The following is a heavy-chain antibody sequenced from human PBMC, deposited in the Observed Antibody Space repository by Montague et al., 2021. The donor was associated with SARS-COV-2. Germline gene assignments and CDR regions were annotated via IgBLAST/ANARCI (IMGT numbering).Heavy chain of an antibody. V-gene: IGHV6-1*01. CDR3: ARTTTRMLYPENAFDI. Sequence: CAISGDSVSSNTATWNWIRQSPSRGLEWLGRTYYRSKWYHDYAISLKSRITINPDTSKNQFSLHLSSVAPKDTAVFYCARTTTRMLYPENAFDIWGQGTMVTVSA. CDR1: GDSVSSNTAT. CDR2: TYYRSKWYH. D-gene: IGHD2-15*01. J-gene: IGHJ3*02.